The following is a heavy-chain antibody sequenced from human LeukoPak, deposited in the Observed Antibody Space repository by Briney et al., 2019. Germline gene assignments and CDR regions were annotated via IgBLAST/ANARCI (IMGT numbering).Heavy chain of an antibody. D-gene: IGHD2-2*01. J-gene: IGHJ5*02. CDR2: VNHSGST. CDR1: GGSFSGYY. V-gene: IGHV4-34*01. CDR3: ATSSNAPGNH. Sequence: PSETLSLTCAVYGGSFSGYYWSWIRQPPGKGLEWIGEVNHSGSTNYNPSLKSRVTISVDTSKTQFSLKLSSVTAADTAVYYCATSSNAPGNHWGQGTLVTVSS.